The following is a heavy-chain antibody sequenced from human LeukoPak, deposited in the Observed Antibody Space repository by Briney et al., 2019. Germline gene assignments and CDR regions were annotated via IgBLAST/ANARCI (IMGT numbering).Heavy chain of an antibody. CDR1: AGSISGSDYY. V-gene: IGHV4-31*03. Sequence: PSETLSLTCSVSAGSISGSDYYWTWIRQHPGKGLEWIDYIDYRGSPIYNPSLKSRPAISVGTSDSEFTLKITSVTAADTAVYYCAREDWNDLTFDSWGQGILVTVSS. CDR3: AREDWNDLTFDS. J-gene: IGHJ4*02. D-gene: IGHD1-1*01. CDR2: IDYRGSP.